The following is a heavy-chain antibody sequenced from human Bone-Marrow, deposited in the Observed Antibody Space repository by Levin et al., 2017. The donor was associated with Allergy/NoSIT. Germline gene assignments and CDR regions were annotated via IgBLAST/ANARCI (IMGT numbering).Heavy chain of an antibody. D-gene: IGHD4-23*01. J-gene: IGHJ1*01. CDR3: AKRNTAATPQY. CDR2: ITSGGHST. V-gene: IGHV3-23*01. Sequence: PGGSLRLSCAASGFAFSSYAMSWVRQAPGKGLEWVTAITSGGHSTYYADSVKGRFTISRDDSKNTLFLQMNSLRAEDTAVYYCAKRNTAATPQYWGQGTLVTVSS. CDR1: GFAFSSYA.